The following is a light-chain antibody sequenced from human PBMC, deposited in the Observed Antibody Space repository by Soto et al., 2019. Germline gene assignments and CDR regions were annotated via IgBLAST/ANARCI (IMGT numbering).Light chain of an antibody. CDR1: QNIGKY. V-gene: IGKV1-39*01. Sequence: DIPMTQSPSSLSASLGDRVTITCRASQNIGKYLNWYQQKPGKAPNVLIYGASNLQSGVSSRFSGGGSGTDFTLTINSLRPEDFATYYCQQSYNIPRTFGQGTTLETK. CDR2: GAS. J-gene: IGKJ2*01. CDR3: QQSYNIPRT.